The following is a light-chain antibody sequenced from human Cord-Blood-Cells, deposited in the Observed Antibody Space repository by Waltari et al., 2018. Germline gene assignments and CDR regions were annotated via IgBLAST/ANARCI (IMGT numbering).Light chain of an antibody. CDR1: QGVLYSSKNKNY. J-gene: IGKJ2*01. CDR3: QQYYSTPYT. CDR2: WTS. V-gene: IGKV4-1*01. Sequence: DIVMTQSPDSLAVSLGERATINCKSSQGVLYSSKNKNYLAWYQQKPGQPPKLLIYWTSTRDSGVPDRFSGSGSGTDFTLTISSLEAEDVAVYYCQQYYSTPYTFGQGTKLELK.